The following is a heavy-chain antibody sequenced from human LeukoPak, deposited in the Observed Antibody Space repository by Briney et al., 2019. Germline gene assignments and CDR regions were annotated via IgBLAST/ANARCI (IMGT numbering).Heavy chain of an antibody. CDR1: GFSFSSYA. CDR2: ISGSDGST. CDR3: AKNKGQINDY. Sequence: PGGSLRLSCAASGFSFSSYAMSWVRQAPGKGLEWVSGISGSDGSTYYADSVKGRFTISRDNSKNTLYLQMNSLRAEDTAVYYCAKNKGQINDYWGQGTLVTVSS. J-gene: IGHJ4*02. V-gene: IGHV3-23*01.